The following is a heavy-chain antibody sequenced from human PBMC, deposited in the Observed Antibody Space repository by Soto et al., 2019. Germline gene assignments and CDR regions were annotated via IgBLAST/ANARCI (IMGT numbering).Heavy chain of an antibody. J-gene: IGHJ4*02. CDR2: VYFSGTT. Sequence: QVQLQESGPGLVKPSQTLSLTCAVSGVSMRTGGYYWTWIRQDPGKGLEWIGYVYFSGTTYYNPSLKNRVTMSVDLAKNQFALNLTSVTAADTAVYYCVTNRVFDFYSFDSWGQGTLVTVSS. V-gene: IGHV4-31*11. CDR1: GVSMRTGGYY. D-gene: IGHD2-8*01. CDR3: VTNRVFDFYSFDS.